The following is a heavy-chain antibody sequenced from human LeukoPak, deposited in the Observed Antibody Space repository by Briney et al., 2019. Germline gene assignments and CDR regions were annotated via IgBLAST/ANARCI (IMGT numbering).Heavy chain of an antibody. Sequence: SVKVSCKTSGGTFSSYAISWVRQAPGQGLEWMGRIIPILGTANYAQKFQGRVTITADESTSTAYMELSSLRSEDTAVYYCARETRYSGYDGFDYWGQGTLVTVSS. CDR3: ARETRYSGYDGFDY. CDR1: GGTFSSYA. V-gene: IGHV1-69*11. CDR2: IIPILGTA. D-gene: IGHD5-12*01. J-gene: IGHJ4*02.